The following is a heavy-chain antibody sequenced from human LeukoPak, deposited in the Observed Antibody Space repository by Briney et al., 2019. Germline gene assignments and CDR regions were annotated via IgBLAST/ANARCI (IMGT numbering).Heavy chain of an antibody. CDR2: IYYRGST. D-gene: IGHD3-16*01. CDR1: GGSLSTFY. Sequence: SETLSLTCTVSGGSLSTFYWSWIRQPQGKGLEWIGYIYYRGSTTYNPSLKSRVTISVDTSKNQFSLNLTSVTAADTAVYYCARGGVFPRQFDPWGQGTLVTVSS. J-gene: IGHJ5*02. V-gene: IGHV4-59*01. CDR3: ARGGVFPRQFDP.